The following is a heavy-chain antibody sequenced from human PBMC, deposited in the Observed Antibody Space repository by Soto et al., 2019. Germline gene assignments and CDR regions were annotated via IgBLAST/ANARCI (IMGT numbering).Heavy chain of an antibody. CDR2: IHYSGST. Sequence: QVQLQESGPGLVKPSQTLSLTCTVSGGSVISGDYYWNWIRQPPGKCLEWIGYIHYSGSTYYNPSLNSRVTISVDTAKNQFSLMLSSVTAADTAVYYCASSSLGLWSLGYWVQGTLVTVSS. CDR3: ASSSLGLWSLGY. D-gene: IGHD5-18*01. CDR1: GGSVISGDYY. V-gene: IGHV4-30-4*01. J-gene: IGHJ4*02.